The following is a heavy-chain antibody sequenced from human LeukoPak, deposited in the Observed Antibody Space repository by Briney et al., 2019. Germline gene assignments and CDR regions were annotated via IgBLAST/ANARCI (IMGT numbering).Heavy chain of an antibody. CDR1: GYTFTGYY. D-gene: IGHD3-10*01. Sequence: EASVKVSCKASGYTFTGYYMHWVRQAPGQGLEWLGWINPDNGGTNYAQKFQGRVTMTRDTSISTAYMELHRLRSDDTAVYYCARDLFSGTGDTWFDPWGQGTLVTVSS. J-gene: IGHJ5*02. CDR2: INPDNGGT. CDR3: ARDLFSGTGDTWFDP. V-gene: IGHV1-2*02.